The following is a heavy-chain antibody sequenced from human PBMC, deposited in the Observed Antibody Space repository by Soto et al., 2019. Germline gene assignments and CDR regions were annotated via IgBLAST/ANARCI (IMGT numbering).Heavy chain of an antibody. CDR2: ISYDGSKK. V-gene: IGHV3-30-3*01. J-gene: IGHJ5*02. D-gene: IGHD1-7*01. CDR3: ARERRTGTTRWFDP. Sequence: QVQLVESGGGVVQPGRSLRLSCAASGFTFSSYAMHWVRQAPGKGLEWVAVISYDGSKKYYADSVKGRFTISRDNSKNTLYLQMNSLRAEDTAVYYCARERRTGTTRWFDPWGQGTLVTVSS. CDR1: GFTFSSYA.